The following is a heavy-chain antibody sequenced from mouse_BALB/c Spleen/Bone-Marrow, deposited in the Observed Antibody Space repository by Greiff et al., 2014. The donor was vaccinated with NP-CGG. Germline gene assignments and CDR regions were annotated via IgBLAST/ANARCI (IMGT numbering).Heavy chain of an antibody. CDR2: INPYNDGT. CDR1: GYTFTSYV. Sequence: VQLKHSGPELVKPGASVKMSCKASGYTFTSYVMHWVKQKPGQGLEWIGYINPYNDGTKYNEKFKGKATLTSDKSSSTAYMELSSLTSEDSAVYYCAREGSTMITTEAWFAYWGQGTLVTVSA. D-gene: IGHD2-4*01. CDR3: AREGSTMITTEAWFAY. J-gene: IGHJ3*01. V-gene: IGHV1-14*01.